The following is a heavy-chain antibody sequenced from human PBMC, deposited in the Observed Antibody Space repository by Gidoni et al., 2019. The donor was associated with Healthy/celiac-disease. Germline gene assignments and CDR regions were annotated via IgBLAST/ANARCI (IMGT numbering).Heavy chain of an antibody. J-gene: IGHJ6*03. CDR2: IRSKAYGGTT. V-gene: IGHV3-49*05. Sequence: EVQLVESGGGLVKPGRSLRLSCTASGFTFGAYAMSWFRQAPGKGLEWVGFIRSKAYGGTTEYAASVKGRFTISRDDSKSIAYLQMNSLKTEDTAVYYCTRELNWNYYYYYMDVWGKGTTVTVSS. D-gene: IGHD1-1*01. CDR1: GFTFGAYA. CDR3: TRELNWNYYYYYMDV.